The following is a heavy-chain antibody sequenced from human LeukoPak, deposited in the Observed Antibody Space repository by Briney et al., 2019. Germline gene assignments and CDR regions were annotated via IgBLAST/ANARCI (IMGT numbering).Heavy chain of an antibody. CDR1: GGTFSSYA. J-gene: IGHJ5*02. Sequence: SVKVSCEASGGTFSSYAISWVRQAPGQGLEWMGGIIPIFGTANYAQKFQGRVTITTDESTSTAYMELSSLRSEDTAVYYCARTQTSWFDPWGQGTLDTVSS. CDR3: ARTQTSWFDP. D-gene: IGHD1-7*01. CDR2: IIPIFGTA. V-gene: IGHV1-69*05.